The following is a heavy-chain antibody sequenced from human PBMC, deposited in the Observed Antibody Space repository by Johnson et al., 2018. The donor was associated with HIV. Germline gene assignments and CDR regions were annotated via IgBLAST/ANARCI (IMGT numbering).Heavy chain of an antibody. J-gene: IGHJ3*01. D-gene: IGHD5-18*01. CDR3: ARDGRDLVTRGSFDV. Sequence: VLLVESGGGLAQPGGSLRLSCAASGITVSSTYMSWVRQAPGQALERVSVIFTVGAVYYADSVKGRLTISRDNSKNFLYLQMNSLRPEDTAVYYCARDGRDLVTRGSFDVWGQGTVVTVSS. V-gene: IGHV3-66*02. CDR2: IFTVGAV. CDR1: GITVSSTY.